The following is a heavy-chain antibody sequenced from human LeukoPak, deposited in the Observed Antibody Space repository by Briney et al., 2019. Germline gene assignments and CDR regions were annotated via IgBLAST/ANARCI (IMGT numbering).Heavy chain of an antibody. D-gene: IGHD1-26*01. CDR2: IHTSGST. J-gene: IGHJ3*02. CDR3: ARIGVGARRGGDGFDI. Sequence: PSETLSLTCAVSGYSISSGYYWGWIRQSAGKGLEWIGRIHTSGSTIYNPSLKSRVAMSVDTSKNQFSLKLNSVTAADTAVYYCARIGVGARRGGDGFDIWGQGTMVTVSS. CDR1: GYSISSGYY. V-gene: IGHV4-4*07.